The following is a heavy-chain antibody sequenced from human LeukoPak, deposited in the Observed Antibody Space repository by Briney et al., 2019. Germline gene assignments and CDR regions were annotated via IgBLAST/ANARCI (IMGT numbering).Heavy chain of an antibody. CDR1: GFTVSSNY. J-gene: IGHJ4*02. Sequence: GGSLRLSCAASGFTVSSNYMSWVRQAPGKGLEWVSSISSSSSYIYYADSVKGRFTISRDNAKNSLYLQMNSLRAEDTAVYYCARDGGTSSSWYYLDYWGQGTLVTVSS. CDR2: ISSSSSYI. V-gene: IGHV3-21*01. CDR3: ARDGGTSSSWYYLDY. D-gene: IGHD6-13*01.